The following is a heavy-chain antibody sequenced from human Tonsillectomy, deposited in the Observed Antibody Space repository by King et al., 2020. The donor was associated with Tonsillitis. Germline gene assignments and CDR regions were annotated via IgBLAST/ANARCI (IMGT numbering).Heavy chain of an antibody. CDR2: SYYTGNT. Sequence: LQLQESGPGLVKPSETLSLTCTVSGGSISSSYWSWIRQPPGKGLEWIGYSYYTGNTNYNPSLKSRVTVSVDTSRNQFSLKLSSVTAADTAVYYCARHVLTTGSKDYFDYWGQGTLVTVSS. J-gene: IGHJ4*02. CDR1: GGSISSSY. D-gene: IGHD1-14*01. V-gene: IGHV4-59*08. CDR3: ARHVLTTGSKDYFDY.